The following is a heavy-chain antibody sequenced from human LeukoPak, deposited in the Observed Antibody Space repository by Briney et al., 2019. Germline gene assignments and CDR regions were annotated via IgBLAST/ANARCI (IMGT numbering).Heavy chain of an antibody. CDR1: GFTFSSYA. Sequence: GGPLRLSCAASGFTFSSYAMHWVRQAPGKGLEWVAVISYDGSNKYYADSVKGQFTISRDNSKNTLYLQMNSLRAEDTAVYYCARDLVVAAPYSGYYGMDVWGQGTTVTVSS. J-gene: IGHJ6*02. V-gene: IGHV3-30*04. D-gene: IGHD2-15*01. CDR3: ARDLVVAAPYSGYYGMDV. CDR2: ISYDGSNK.